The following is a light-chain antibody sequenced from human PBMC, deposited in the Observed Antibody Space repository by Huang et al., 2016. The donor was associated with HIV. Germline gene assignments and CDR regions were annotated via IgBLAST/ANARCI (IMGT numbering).Light chain of an antibody. V-gene: IGKV1-9*01. CDR2: DAS. Sequence: QLTQSPSSLSASIGDRVTIACRASHDINTYLAWYQQNPGRAPKLLIYDASTLQTGVPSRCRGFGSGTAFSLTITSLQPDDFAVYYCQQLSAYPLSFGPGTTVD. CDR1: HDINTY. J-gene: IGKJ3*01. CDR3: QQLSAYPLS.